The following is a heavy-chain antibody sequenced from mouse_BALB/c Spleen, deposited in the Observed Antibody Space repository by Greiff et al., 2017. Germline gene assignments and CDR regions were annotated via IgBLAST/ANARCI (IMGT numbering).Heavy chain of an antibody. Sequence: EVKLVESGGGLVKPGGSRKLSCAASGFTFSSYAMSWVRQTPEKRLEWVASISSGGSTYYPDSVKGRFTISRDTARNILYLQMSSLRSEDTAMYYCARGQSYEFAYWGQGTLVTVSA. CDR3: ARGQSYEFAY. CDR2: ISSGGST. D-gene: IGHD2-3*01. V-gene: IGHV5-6-5*01. CDR1: GFTFSSYA. J-gene: IGHJ3*01.